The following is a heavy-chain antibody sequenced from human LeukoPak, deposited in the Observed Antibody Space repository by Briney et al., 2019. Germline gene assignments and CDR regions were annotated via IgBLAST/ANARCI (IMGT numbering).Heavy chain of an antibody. CDR1: GYTLTSYY. J-gene: IGHJ3*02. V-gene: IGHV1-46*01. CDR2: INPSGGST. CDR3: ARGLEGAAAFDAFDI. D-gene: IGHD6-13*01. Sequence: ASVKVSCKASGYTLTSYYMHWVRQAPGQGLEWMGIINPSGGSTSYAQKFQGRVTMTRDMSTSTVYMELSSLRSEDTAVYYCARGLEGAAAFDAFDIWGQGTMVTVSS.